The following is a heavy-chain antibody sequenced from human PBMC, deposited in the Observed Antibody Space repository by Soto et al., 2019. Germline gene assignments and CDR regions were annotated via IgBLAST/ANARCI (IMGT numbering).Heavy chain of an antibody. CDR2: INSDGSST. CDR3: ARGIPYGGLIYYYYYGMDV. CDR1: GFTFSSYW. J-gene: IGHJ6*02. D-gene: IGHD4-17*01. V-gene: IGHV3-74*01. Sequence: VLSMRVCCAASGFTFSSYWRHWVRQAPGKGLVWVSRINSDGSSTSYADSVKGRFTISRDNAKNTLYLQMNSLRAEDTAVYYCARGIPYGGLIYYYYYGMDVWGQGTTVTVSS.